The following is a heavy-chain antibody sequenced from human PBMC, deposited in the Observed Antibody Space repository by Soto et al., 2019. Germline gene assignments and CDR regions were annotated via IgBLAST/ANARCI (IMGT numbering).Heavy chain of an antibody. CDR2: INHSGST. D-gene: IGHD5-18*01. V-gene: IGHV4-34*01. J-gene: IGHJ6*02. Sequence: SETLSLTCAVYGGSFSGYYWSWIRQPPGKGLEWIGEINHSGSTNYNPSLKSRVTISVDTSKNQFSLKLSSVTAADTAVYYCARNRGYSYGYVVYYYYYGMDVWGQGTTVTVSS. CDR3: ARNRGYSYGYVVYYYYYGMDV. CDR1: GGSFSGYY.